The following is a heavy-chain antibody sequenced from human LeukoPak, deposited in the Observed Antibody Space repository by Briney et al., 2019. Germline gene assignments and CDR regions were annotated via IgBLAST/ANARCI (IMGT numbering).Heavy chain of an antibody. CDR1: GYTFTSYY. J-gene: IGHJ4*02. Sequence: EASVKVSCKASGYTFTSYYMHWVRQAPGQGLEWMGIINPSGGSTSYAQKFRGRVTMTRDTSTSTVYMELSSLRSEDTAVYYCARPPTRRGSYHYYFDHWGQGTLVTVSS. D-gene: IGHD1-26*01. CDR3: ARPPTRRGSYHYYFDH. V-gene: IGHV1-46*01. CDR2: INPSGGST.